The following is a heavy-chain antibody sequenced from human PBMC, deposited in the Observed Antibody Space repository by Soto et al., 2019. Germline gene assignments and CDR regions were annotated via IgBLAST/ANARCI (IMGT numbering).Heavy chain of an antibody. CDR2: INDRGSI. D-gene: IGHD3-9*01. V-gene: IGHV4-34*01. CDR3: ARESHDILTGPPWVWYFDL. CDR1: GGSFSGYY. J-gene: IGHJ2*01. Sequence: QVQLQQWGAGPLRPLETLSLTCGVSGGSFSGYYWAWIRQSPGKGLEWIGEINDRGSINYNPSRKSRISISVDTSKNHYSLNLGSVTAADTAVYYCARESHDILTGPPWVWYFDLWGRGTLVTVSS.